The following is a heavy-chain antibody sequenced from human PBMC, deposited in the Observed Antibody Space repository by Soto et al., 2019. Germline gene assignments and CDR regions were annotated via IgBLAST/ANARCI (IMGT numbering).Heavy chain of an antibody. J-gene: IGHJ5*02. CDR3: ARTPETRDWLDP. CDR1: GASVSSYY. CDR2: IYYIGAY. V-gene: IGHV4-59*02. D-gene: IGHD1-7*01. Sequence: SETLSLTCSVSGASVSSYYWSWGRQPPGKGLEWIGYIYYIGAYNYNPSLKSRVTISVDTSKNQFSLKLTSVTAADTAVYYCARTPETRDWLDPWGQGTLVTVSS.